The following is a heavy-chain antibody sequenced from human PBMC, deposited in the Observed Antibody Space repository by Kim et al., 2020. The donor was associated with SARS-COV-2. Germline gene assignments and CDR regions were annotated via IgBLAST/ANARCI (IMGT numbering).Heavy chain of an antibody. CDR1: GGSISSGGYY. CDR2: IYYSGST. J-gene: IGHJ6*02. Sequence: SETLSLTCTVSGGSISSGGYYWSWIRQHPGKGLEWIGYIYYSGSTYYNPSLKSRVTISVDTSKNQFSLKLSSVTAADTAVYYCAREEISTRYYGMDVWGQGTTVTVSS. CDR3: AREEISTRYYGMDV. V-gene: IGHV4-31*03. D-gene: IGHD2-2*01.